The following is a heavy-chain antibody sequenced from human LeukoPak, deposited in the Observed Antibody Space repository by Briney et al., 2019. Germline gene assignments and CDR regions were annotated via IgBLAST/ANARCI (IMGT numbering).Heavy chain of an antibody. J-gene: IGHJ4*02. D-gene: IGHD3-22*01. CDR2: IYYSGST. CDR1: GGSISSYY. V-gene: IGHV4-59*01. CDR3: ARLRTGGYYDY. Sequence: PSETLSLTCTVSGGSISSYYWSWIRQPPGKGLEWIGYIYYSGSTNYNPSLKSRVTISVDTSKNQFSLKLSSVTAADTAVYYCARLRTGGYYDYWGQGTLVTVSS.